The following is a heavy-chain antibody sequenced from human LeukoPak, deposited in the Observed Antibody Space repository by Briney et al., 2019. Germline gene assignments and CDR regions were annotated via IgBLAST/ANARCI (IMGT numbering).Heavy chain of an antibody. CDR1: GFTFRSYG. CDR3: ARGHTAVTRHFDF. CDR2: IRYDGSGK. J-gene: IGHJ4*02. V-gene: IGHV3-30*02. D-gene: IGHD4-17*01. Sequence: GGSLRLSCAASGFTFRSYGMHWVRQAPGKGLEWVAFIRYDGSGKYYTNSVKGRFTISRDDAKNLLYLDMNSLRAEDTAVYYCARGHTAVTRHFDFWGQGTLVTVSS.